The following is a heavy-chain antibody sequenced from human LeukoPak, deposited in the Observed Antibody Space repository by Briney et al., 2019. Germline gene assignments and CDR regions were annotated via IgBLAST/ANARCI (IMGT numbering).Heavy chain of an antibody. D-gene: IGHD3-10*01. Sequence: GGSLRLSCAASGFTFDDYAMHWVRQAPGKGLEWVALISYDGSNKYYADSVKGRFTISRDNSKYTLYLQMNSLKTEDAAVYYCAKGAGVWWFGDLGDYWGQGTLVTVSS. CDR1: GFTFDDYA. CDR2: ISYDGSNK. V-gene: IGHV3-30*18. J-gene: IGHJ4*02. CDR3: AKGAGVWWFGDLGDY.